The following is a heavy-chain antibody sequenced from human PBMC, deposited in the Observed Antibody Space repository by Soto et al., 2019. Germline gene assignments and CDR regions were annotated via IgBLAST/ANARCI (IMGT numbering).Heavy chain of an antibody. Sequence: QVQLVESGGGVVQPGRSLRLSCAASGFTFSSYGMHWVRQVPGKGLEWVAVISYDGSNKYYANSVKGRFTISRDNSKNTLYLQMNSLRAEDTAVYYCAKGGVIVRGYGMDVWGQGTTVTVSS. CDR2: ISYDGSNK. D-gene: IGHD3-16*02. J-gene: IGHJ6*02. CDR3: AKGGVIVRGYGMDV. V-gene: IGHV3-30*18. CDR1: GFTFSSYG.